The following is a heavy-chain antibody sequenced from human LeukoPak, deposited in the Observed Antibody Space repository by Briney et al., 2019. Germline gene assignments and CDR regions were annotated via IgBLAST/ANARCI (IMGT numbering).Heavy chain of an antibody. CDR1: GFTFSSYS. Sequence: GGSLRLSCAASGFTFSSYSMNWVRQAPGKGLEWVSYISSGSATKYYADSVKGRFTISRDNAKNSLYLQMNSLRAEDTAVYYCARAPTTLTRGDFDYWGQGTLVTVSS. CDR2: ISSGSATK. D-gene: IGHD4-17*01. CDR3: ARAPTTLTRGDFDY. J-gene: IGHJ4*02. V-gene: IGHV3-48*04.